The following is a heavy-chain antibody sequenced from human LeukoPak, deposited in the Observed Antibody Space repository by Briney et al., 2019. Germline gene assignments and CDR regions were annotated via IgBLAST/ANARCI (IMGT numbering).Heavy chain of an antibody. D-gene: IGHD4-17*01. CDR3: AINPFDYGPYYYDYDKDV. J-gene: IGHJ6*02. CDR2: ISSSGSNI. V-gene: IGHV3-48*03. CDR1: GFTFSNYA. Sequence: QSGGSLRLSCAASGFTFSNYAMSWVRQAPGKGLEWVSYISSSGSNIYYAGSVKGRFTISRDNAKNSLYLQMHSLRAEDTALYYCAINPFDYGPYYYDYDKDVWGQGTTVTVSS.